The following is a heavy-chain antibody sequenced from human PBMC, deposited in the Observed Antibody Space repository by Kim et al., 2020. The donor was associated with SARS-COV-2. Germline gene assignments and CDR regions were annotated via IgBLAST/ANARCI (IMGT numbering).Heavy chain of an antibody. V-gene: IGHV1-69*13. CDR3: ARSYDSSGYYQLEYYYYYYGMDV. CDR1: GGTFSSYA. J-gene: IGHJ6*02. Sequence: SVKVSCKASGGTFSSYAISWVRQAPGQGLEWMGGIIPIFGTANYAQKFQGRVTITADESTSTAYMELSSLRSEDTAVYYCARSYDSSGYYQLEYYYYYYGMDVWGQGTTVTVSS. D-gene: IGHD3-22*01. CDR2: IIPIFGTA.